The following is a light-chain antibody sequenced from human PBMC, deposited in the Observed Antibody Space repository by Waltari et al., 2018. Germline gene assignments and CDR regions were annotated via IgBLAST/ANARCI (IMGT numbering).Light chain of an antibody. CDR3: QTVDDTGNYVL. J-gene: IGLJ3*02. Sequence: QKRSGQAPGAVIRRNTGRPQEIPARFSGSDSRTTATLTIIGVQPEDEADYFCQTVDDTGNYVLFGGGTKLTVL. CDR2: RNT. V-gene: IGLV3-25*03.